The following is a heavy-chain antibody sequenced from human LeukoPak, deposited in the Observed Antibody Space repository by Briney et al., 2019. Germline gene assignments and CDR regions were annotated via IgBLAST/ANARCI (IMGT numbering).Heavy chain of an antibody. V-gene: IGHV3-21*05. CDR1: GFTFSGYS. CDR3: ARAGGSTVSHSDY. D-gene: IGHD4-17*01. Sequence: GGSLRLSCVASGFTFSGYSMNWVRQAPGKGLEWISYISSGGDNIYYADSVKGRFTISKDNAKNSLYLQMNSLRAEDTAVYYCARAGGSTVSHSDYWGQGTLVTVSS. J-gene: IGHJ4*02. CDR2: ISSGGDNI.